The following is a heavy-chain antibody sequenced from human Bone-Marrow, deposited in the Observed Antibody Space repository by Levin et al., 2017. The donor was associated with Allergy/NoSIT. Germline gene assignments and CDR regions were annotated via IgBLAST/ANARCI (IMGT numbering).Heavy chain of an antibody. CDR2: INKDGSEK. D-gene: IGHD1-26*01. V-gene: IGHV3-7*01. CDR3: ARDHQWACDY. CDR1: GFTFPSLW. Sequence: LSLTCAASGFTFPSLWMIWVRPAPGKGLGWVANINKDGSEKNYVDSVKGRFTISRDNAKNSLYLQMNNLRAEDTAMYYCARDHQWACDYWGQGTLVTVSS. J-gene: IGHJ4*02.